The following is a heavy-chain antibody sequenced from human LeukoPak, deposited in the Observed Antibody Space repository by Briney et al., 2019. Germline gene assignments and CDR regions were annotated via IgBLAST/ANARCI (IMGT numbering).Heavy chain of an antibody. CDR1: GFTFSNAW. D-gene: IGHD5-12*01. J-gene: IGHJ3*02. CDR3: TTHSGYHYDAFDI. V-gene: IGHV3-15*01. CDR2: IKSKTDGGTT. Sequence: PGGSLRLSCAASGFTFSNAWMSWVRQAPGKGLEWIGRIKSKTDGGTTDYAAAVKGRFTISRDDSKNTLYLQMNRLRTEDTAVYYCTTHSGYHYDAFDIWGQGTMVTVSS.